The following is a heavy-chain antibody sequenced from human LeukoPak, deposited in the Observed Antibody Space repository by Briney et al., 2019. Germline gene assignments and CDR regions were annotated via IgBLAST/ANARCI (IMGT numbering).Heavy chain of an antibody. D-gene: IGHD3-22*01. Sequence: PGGSLRLSCAASGXIFSNYSMNWVRQAPGRGLEWLSYIGRSGSTKYYADSVKGRFTISRDNAKKSLYLQMSSLRDEDTAVYYSARDFTDTSGYFWLDYWGQGILVTVSS. CDR2: IGRSGSTK. CDR3: ARDFTDTSGYFWLDY. CDR1: GXIFSNYS. V-gene: IGHV3-48*02. J-gene: IGHJ4*02.